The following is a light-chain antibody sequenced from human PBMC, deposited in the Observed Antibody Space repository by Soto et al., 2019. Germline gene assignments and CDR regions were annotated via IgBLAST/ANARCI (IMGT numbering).Light chain of an antibody. CDR2: VAS. Sequence: DIQMTQSPSSLSASVGDRVTITCRASEGIRSHLGWYQQKPGKAPKLLISVASNLQSGVPSRFSGSGSGTEFTLTISSLQPEDFATYYCLQHNYYPRTFGQGTKV. CDR1: EGIRSH. J-gene: IGKJ1*01. CDR3: LQHNYYPRT. V-gene: IGKV1-17*01.